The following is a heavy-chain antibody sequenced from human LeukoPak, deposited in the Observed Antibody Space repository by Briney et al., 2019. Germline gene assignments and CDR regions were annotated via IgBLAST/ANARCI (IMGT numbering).Heavy chain of an antibody. J-gene: IGHJ3*02. Sequence: SETLSLTCSVSGYSFSSRFYWGWIRQPPGKGLEWTGSIFHSGSTYYNPSLKSRVTISVDTSKNQFSLKLSSVIAADTAVYYCARANYYDSSGYSRGAFDIWGQGTMVTVPS. CDR2: IFHSGST. D-gene: IGHD3-22*01. CDR1: GYSFSSRFY. CDR3: ARANYYDSSGYSRGAFDI. V-gene: IGHV4-38-2*02.